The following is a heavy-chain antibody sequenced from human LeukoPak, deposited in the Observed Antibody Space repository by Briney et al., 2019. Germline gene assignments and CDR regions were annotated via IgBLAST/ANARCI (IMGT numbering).Heavy chain of an antibody. Sequence: SETLSLTCAVSGGSISSSSYYWGWIRQPPGKGLEWIGSIYYSGSTYYNPSLKSRVTISVDTSKNQFSLKLSSVTAADTAVYYCARTDWGSFDNWGQGTLVTVSS. CDR1: GGSISSSSYY. V-gene: IGHV4-39*01. D-gene: IGHD3-16*01. CDR3: ARTDWGSFDN. CDR2: IYYSGST. J-gene: IGHJ4*02.